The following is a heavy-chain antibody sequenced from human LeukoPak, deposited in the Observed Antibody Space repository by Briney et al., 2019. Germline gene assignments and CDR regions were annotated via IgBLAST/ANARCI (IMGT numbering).Heavy chain of an antibody. CDR1: GFTFSTYA. Sequence: GGSLRLSCAASGFTFSTYAMGWVRQAPGKGLEWVSVIGGSGANTYYADAVKGRFTMSRDNSKNTLYLQMNSLRAEDTAVCYCARDADHYGSGSYSDYWGQGTLVTVSS. J-gene: IGHJ4*02. CDR2: IGGSGANT. V-gene: IGHV3-23*01. CDR3: ARDADHYGSGSYSDY. D-gene: IGHD3-10*01.